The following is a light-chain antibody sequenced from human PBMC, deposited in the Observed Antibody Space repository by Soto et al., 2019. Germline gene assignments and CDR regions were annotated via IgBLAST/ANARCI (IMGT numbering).Light chain of an antibody. Sequence: DIVMTQSPESLAVTLGERATINCKSSQSVLYSSTNKNYLTWYQQKPGQPPKLLIYWASTRESGVPDRFSGSGSGTDFTLTITDLQAEDVAVYYCQQYYTTPLTFGQWTKVEI. CDR2: WAS. V-gene: IGKV4-1*01. J-gene: IGKJ1*01. CDR1: QSVLYSSTNKNY. CDR3: QQYYTTPLT.